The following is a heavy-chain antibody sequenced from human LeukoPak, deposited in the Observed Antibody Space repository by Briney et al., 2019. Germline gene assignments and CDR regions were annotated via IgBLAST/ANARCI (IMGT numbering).Heavy chain of an antibody. Sequence: GGSLRLSCAASGFTFSSYAMHWVRQAPGKGLEYVSAISSNGGSTYYANSVKGRFTISRDNSKNTLYLQMGSLRAEDMAVYYCARDSPPSYSSGWYWSYYYYMDVWGKGTTVTISS. J-gene: IGHJ6*03. CDR1: GFTFSSYA. CDR2: ISSNGGST. D-gene: IGHD6-19*01. V-gene: IGHV3-64*01. CDR3: ARDSPPSYSSGWYWSYYYYMDV.